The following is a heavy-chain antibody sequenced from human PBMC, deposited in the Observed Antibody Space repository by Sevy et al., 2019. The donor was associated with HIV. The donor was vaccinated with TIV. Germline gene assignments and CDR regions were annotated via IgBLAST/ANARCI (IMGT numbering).Heavy chain of an antibody. V-gene: IGHV6-1*01. CDR3: ARDRGSSLDWFDP. Sequence: KQSQTLSLTCAISGDSASSNSAAWNWIGQSASRGLEWLGRIYYRSKWYNDYAVSVKSRITINPDTSKNQFSLQLNSVTPEDTAVYYSARDRGSSLDWFDPWGQGTLVTVSS. CDR2: IYYRSKWYN. J-gene: IGHJ5*02. D-gene: IGHD6-13*01. CDR1: GDSASSNSAA.